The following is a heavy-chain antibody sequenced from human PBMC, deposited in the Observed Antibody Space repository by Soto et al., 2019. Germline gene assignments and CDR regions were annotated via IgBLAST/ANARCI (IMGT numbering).Heavy chain of an antibody. CDR2: VYYSGST. D-gene: IGHD3-16*01. CDR1: GGSFSDNY. CDR3: AAGTLGAVWTPLDD. V-gene: IGHV4-59*12. Sequence: SETLSLTCDVSGGSFSDNYWTWIRQVPGKGLEWIGYVYYSGSTNYNPSLKSRVTISVDASKQQFSLKLTSVTAADTALYYCAAGTLGAVWTPLDDWGQGILVTVS. J-gene: IGHJ4*02.